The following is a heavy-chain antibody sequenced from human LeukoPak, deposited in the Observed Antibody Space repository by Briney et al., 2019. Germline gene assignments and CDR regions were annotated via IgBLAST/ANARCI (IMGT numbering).Heavy chain of an antibody. Sequence: SETLSLTCAVYGGSFSGYYWSWIRQPPGKGLEWIGEINHSGSTNYNPSLKSRVTISVDTSKNQFSLKLSSVTAADTAVYYCARGLRLGYCSSTSCRKDYWGQGTLVTVSS. V-gene: IGHV4-34*01. CDR2: INHSGST. CDR1: GGSFSGYY. D-gene: IGHD2-2*01. CDR3: ARGLRLGYCSSTSCRKDY. J-gene: IGHJ4*02.